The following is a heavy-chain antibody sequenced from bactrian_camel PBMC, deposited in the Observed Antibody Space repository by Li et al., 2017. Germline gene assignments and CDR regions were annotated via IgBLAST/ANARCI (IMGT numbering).Heavy chain of an antibody. J-gene: IGHJ4*01. Sequence: VQLVESGGGSVQAGGFLRLSCATSAYNYGSNLGWFRQAPGKEREGVAVIGFDGATYYSDSVKGRFAISKDTAKNTLYLQMNSPKPEDTAVYYCAALDEGIGWTYWGQGTQVTVS. V-gene: IGHV3S55*01. CDR2: IGFDGAT. D-gene: IGHD3*01. CDR1: AYNYGSN. CDR3: AALDEGIGWTY.